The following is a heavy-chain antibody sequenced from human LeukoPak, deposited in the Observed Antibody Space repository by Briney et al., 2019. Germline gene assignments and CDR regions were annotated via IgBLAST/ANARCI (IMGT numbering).Heavy chain of an antibody. CDR3: AIRGGASDDAFGI. Sequence: GRSLRLSCAASGFTFSSYAMHWVRQAPGKGLEWVAVISYDGSNKYYADSVKGRFTISRDNSKNTLYLQMNSLRAEDTAVYYCAIRGGASDDAFGIWGQGTMVTVSS. J-gene: IGHJ3*02. D-gene: IGHD1-26*01. CDR2: ISYDGSNK. V-gene: IGHV3-30-3*01. CDR1: GFTFSSYA.